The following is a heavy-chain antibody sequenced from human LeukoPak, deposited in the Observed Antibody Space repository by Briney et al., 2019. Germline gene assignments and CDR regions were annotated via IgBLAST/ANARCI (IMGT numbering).Heavy chain of an antibody. J-gene: IGHJ3*02. Sequence: PGGSLRLSCAASGFTFSSYGMHWVRQAPGKGLEWVAFIRYDGSNKYYADSVKGRFTISRDNSKNTLYLQMNSLRAEDTAVYYCAKDLIAAAGTYAFDIWGQGTMVTVSS. CDR2: IRYDGSNK. CDR1: GFTFSSYG. D-gene: IGHD6-13*01. CDR3: AKDLIAAAGTYAFDI. V-gene: IGHV3-30*02.